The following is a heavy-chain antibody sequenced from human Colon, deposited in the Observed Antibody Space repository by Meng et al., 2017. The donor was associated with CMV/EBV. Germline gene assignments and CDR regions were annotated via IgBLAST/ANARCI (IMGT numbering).Heavy chain of an antibody. CDR3: ARRFEYGSSFGVDV. D-gene: IGHD3-3*01. V-gene: IGHV3-7*01. CDR2: INEDGSER. J-gene: IGHJ6*02. Sequence: GESLKISCATSGLVLSRYWMAWVRPTPGKELEWVANINEDGSERKYVDSVRGRFTISRDNVKSSVFLQMNGLRAEDTAVYYCARRFEYGSSFGVDVWGQGTTVTVSS. CDR1: GLVLSRYW.